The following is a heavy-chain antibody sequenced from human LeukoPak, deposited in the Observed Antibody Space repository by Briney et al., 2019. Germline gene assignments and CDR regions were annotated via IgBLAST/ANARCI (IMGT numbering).Heavy chain of an antibody. D-gene: IGHD6-13*01. CDR1: GYTFTSYY. CDR2: INPSGGST. Sequence: GASVKVSCKASGYTFTSYYMHWVRQAPGQGLEWMGIINPSGGSTNYAQKLQGRVTMTTDTSTSTAYMELRSLRSDDTAVYYCARDRFWTGYSSSWEGYWGQGTLVTVSS. CDR3: ARDRFWTGYSSSWEGY. J-gene: IGHJ4*02. V-gene: IGHV1-46*01.